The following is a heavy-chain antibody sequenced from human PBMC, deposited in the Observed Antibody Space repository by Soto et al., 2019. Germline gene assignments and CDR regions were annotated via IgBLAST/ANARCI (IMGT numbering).Heavy chain of an antibody. J-gene: IGHJ4*02. CDR3: ASGTNGAFFVY. CDR2: ISSRSSTI. CDR1: GFTFSDYY. D-gene: IGHD2-8*01. Sequence: QVQLVESGGGLVKPGGSLRLSCAASGFTFSDYYMSWIRQAPGKGLEWVSYISSRSSTIFYADSVKGRFTISRDNVKNSLYLDMNMRRAEDTGVYYCASGTNGAFFVYWGQGILVTVSS. V-gene: IGHV3-11*01.